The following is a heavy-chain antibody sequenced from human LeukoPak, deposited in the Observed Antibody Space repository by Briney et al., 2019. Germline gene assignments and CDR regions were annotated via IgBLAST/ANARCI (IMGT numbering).Heavy chain of an antibody. CDR2: IYYSGST. Sequence: SETLSLTCTVSGGSISSYYWSWIRQPPGKGMEWIGYIYYSGSTNYNPSLKSRVTISVDTSKNQFSLKLSSVTAADTAVYYCARHSSYGGNSDFDYWGQGTLVTVSS. CDR1: GGSISSYY. D-gene: IGHD4-23*01. CDR3: ARHSSYGGNSDFDY. V-gene: IGHV4-59*08. J-gene: IGHJ4*02.